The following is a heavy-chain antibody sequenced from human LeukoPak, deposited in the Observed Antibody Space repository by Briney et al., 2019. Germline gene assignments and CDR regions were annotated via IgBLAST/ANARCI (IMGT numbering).Heavy chain of an antibody. D-gene: IGHD6-6*01. J-gene: IGHJ2*01. CDR1: GGSFSGYY. V-gene: IGHV4-34*01. Sequence: SETLSLTCAVYGGSFSGYYWSWIRQPPGKGLEWIRENNHSGSTNYNPSLKSRVTISVDTSKNQFSLKLSSVTAADTAVYYGARARVVRYFDLWGRGTLVTVSS. CDR2: NNHSGST. CDR3: ARARVVRYFDL.